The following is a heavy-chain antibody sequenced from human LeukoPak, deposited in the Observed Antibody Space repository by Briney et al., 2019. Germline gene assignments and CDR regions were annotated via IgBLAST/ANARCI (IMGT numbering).Heavy chain of an antibody. D-gene: IGHD3-22*01. V-gene: IGHV1-3*01. J-gene: IGHJ3*02. CDR3: ASGYDAFEI. Sequence: KFQGRVTITRDTSATTAYMELSSLRSEDAAVYYCASGYDAFEIWGQGTMVTVSS.